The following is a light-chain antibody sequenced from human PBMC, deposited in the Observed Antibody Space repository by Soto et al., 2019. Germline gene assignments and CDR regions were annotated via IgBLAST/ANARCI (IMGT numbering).Light chain of an antibody. V-gene: IGLV2-11*01. CDR3: CSYAGSRV. CDR1: NSDVGGYNY. CDR2: DVS. J-gene: IGLJ1*01. Sequence: QFVLTQPRSVSGSPGQSVTISCTGTNSDVGGYNYVSWYQQHPGKAPKLMIYDVSKRPSGVPDRFSGSKSGNTASLTISGLQAEDEADYYCCSYAGSRVFGTGTKVTVL.